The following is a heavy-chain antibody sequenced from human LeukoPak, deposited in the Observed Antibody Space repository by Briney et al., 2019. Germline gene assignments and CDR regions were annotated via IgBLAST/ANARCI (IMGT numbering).Heavy chain of an antibody. D-gene: IGHD6-13*01. CDR1: GFTFSSYG. V-gene: IGHV3-23*01. Sequence: GSLRLSCAASGFTFSSYGMSWVRQAPGKGLEWVSAISGSGGSTYYADSVKGRFTISRDNSKNTLYLQMNSLRAEDTAVYYCAKEIPGIAAAGWGYYFDYWGQGTLVTVSS. J-gene: IGHJ4*02. CDR3: AKEIPGIAAAGWGYYFDY. CDR2: ISGSGGST.